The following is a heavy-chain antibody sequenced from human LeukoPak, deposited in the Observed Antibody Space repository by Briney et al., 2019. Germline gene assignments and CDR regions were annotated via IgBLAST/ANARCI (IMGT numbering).Heavy chain of an antibody. CDR2: IIPILGIA. V-gene: IGHV1-69*02. CDR3: ARGRPRYSYGSGSYYDY. CDR1: GGTFSSYT. Sequence: SVKVSCKASGGTFSSYTISWVRQAPGQGLEWMGRIIPILGIANYAQKFQGRVTITADKSTSTAYMELSSLRSEDTAVYYRARGRPRYSYGSGSYYDYWGQGTLVTVSS. D-gene: IGHD3-10*01. J-gene: IGHJ4*02.